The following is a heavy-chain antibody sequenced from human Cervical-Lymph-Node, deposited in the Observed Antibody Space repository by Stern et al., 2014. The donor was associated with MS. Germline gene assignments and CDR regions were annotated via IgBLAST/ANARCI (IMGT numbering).Heavy chain of an antibody. D-gene: IGHD1-26*01. V-gene: IGHV3-7*01. CDR1: GFTFSSYW. CDR3: ERDLLGATVFDY. J-gene: IGHJ4*02. CDR2: IKQDGSEK. Sequence: EVQLVQSGGGLVQPGGSLRLSCATSGFTFSSYWMSWVRQAPGKGLEWVANIKQDGSEKYYVDSVKGRFTISRDNAKNSLYLQMNSLRAEDTAVYYCERDLLGATVFDYWGQGTLVTVSS.